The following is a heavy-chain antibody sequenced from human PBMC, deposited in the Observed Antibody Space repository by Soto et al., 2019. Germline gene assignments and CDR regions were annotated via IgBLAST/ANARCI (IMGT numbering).Heavy chain of an antibody. CDR1: GGTFSSYA. D-gene: IGHD5-12*01. V-gene: IGHV1-69*13. CDR2: IIPIFGTA. J-gene: IGHJ4*02. CDR3: AREGYSGYDMHFDY. Sequence: ASVKVSCKASGGTFSSYAISWVRQAPGQGLEWMGGIIPIFGTANYAQKFQGRVTITADESTSTAYMELSSLRSEDTAVYYCAREGYSGYDMHFDYWGQGTLVTVSS.